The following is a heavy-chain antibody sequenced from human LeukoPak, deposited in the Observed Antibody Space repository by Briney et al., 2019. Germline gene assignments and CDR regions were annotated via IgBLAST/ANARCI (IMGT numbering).Heavy chain of an antibody. V-gene: IGHV4-4*07. CDR1: GGSISSYY. CDR3: ARESGSYSRIEY. D-gene: IGHD1-26*01. CDR2: IYSSGSS. J-gene: IGHJ4*02. Sequence: SETLSLTCRVSGGSISSYYWSWIRQPAGKGLEWIGRIYSSGSSTDNPSLKSRVTMSVDTSKNQFSLRLNSVTAADTAVYYCARESGSYSRIEYWGQGTLVTVSS.